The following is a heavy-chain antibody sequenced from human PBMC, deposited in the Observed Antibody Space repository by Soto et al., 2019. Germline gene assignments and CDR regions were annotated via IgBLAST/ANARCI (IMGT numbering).Heavy chain of an antibody. J-gene: IGHJ6*02. V-gene: IGHV1-3*01. CDR3: ASSYSNYALIDYYYYGMYV. CDR2: INAGNGNT. D-gene: IGHD4-4*01. Sequence: VQLLQSGAEVKKPGASVKVSCQASGYTFTSYAMHWVRLAPGHRLEGMGRINAGNGNTKYSQKLQGRVTITRDTAASTAYMEPSSLRSADTALYYCASSYSNYALIDYYYYGMYVWGHGTTVTVSS. CDR1: GYTFTSYA.